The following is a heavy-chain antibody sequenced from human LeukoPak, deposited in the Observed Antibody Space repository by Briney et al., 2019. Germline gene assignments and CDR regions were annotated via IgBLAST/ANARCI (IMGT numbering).Heavy chain of an antibody. Sequence: GASVKVSCKASGGTFSSYAISWVRQAPGQGLEWMGRIIPILGIANYAQKFQGRVTITADKSTSTAYMELSRMRSEDTAVYYCTRGNYIDTHGYLAGDTEDYYYYMDVWGKGTTVTVSS. CDR1: GGTFSSYA. J-gene: IGHJ6*03. V-gene: IGHV1-69*04. CDR3: TRGNYIDTHGYLAGDTEDYYYYMDV. D-gene: IGHD5-18*01. CDR2: IIPILGIA.